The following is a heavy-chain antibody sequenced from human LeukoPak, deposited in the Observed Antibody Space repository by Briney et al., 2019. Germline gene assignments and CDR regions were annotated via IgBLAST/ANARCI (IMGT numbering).Heavy chain of an antibody. CDR1: GFTVSSNY. D-gene: IGHD3-22*01. Sequence: GGSLRLSCAASGFTVSSNYMSWVRQAPGKGLEWVSVIYSGGSTYYADSVKGRFTISRDNSKNTLYLQMGSLRAEDMAVYYCARSWDYYDSSGSDLDYWGQGTLVTVSS. J-gene: IGHJ4*02. CDR2: IYSGGST. CDR3: ARSWDYYDSSGSDLDY. V-gene: IGHV3-53*05.